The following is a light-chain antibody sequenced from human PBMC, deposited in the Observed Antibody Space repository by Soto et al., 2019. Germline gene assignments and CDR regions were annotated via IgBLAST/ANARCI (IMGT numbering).Light chain of an antibody. CDR3: QSYDSSLSGVV. J-gene: IGLJ2*01. V-gene: IGLV1-40*01. CDR2: GNI. CDR1: SSNIGAGYD. Sequence: QSVLTQPPSVSGAPGQRVTISCTGSSSNIGAGYDVHWYQQLPGTAPKLLIYGNINRPSGVPDRFSGSKSGTSASLAITGLQAEDEADNYCQSYDSSLSGVVFGGGTKLTVL.